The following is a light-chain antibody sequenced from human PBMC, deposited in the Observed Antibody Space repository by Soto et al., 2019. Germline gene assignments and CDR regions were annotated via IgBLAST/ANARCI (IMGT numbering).Light chain of an antibody. J-gene: IGLJ1*01. CDR3: SAYTTSNTLI. V-gene: IGLV2-14*01. Sequence: QSVLTQPASVSGSPGQSVTISCTGASSDVGGYDYVSWYQQHPGTAPKLILYEVNNRPSGVSNRFSGPKSGNTTSLIISGLQTEDEANYYCSAYTTSNTLIFGTGTKGTVL. CDR2: EVN. CDR1: SSDVGGYDY.